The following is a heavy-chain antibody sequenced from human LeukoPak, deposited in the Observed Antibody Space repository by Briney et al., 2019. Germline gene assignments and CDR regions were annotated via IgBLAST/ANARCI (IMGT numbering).Heavy chain of an antibody. CDR1: GFTFSSYG. J-gene: IGHJ6*03. CDR2: VSETGDTT. D-gene: IGHD2-15*01. V-gene: IGHV3-23*01. Sequence: GGSLRLSCAASGFTFSSYGMSWVRQAPGMGVEWVSGVSETGDTTDYAASVKGRFTISRDNSKNMVYLQMNSLKAEDTAIYYCAKELGGRKYYYYYLDVWGNGATVTISS. CDR3: AKELGGRKYYYYYLDV.